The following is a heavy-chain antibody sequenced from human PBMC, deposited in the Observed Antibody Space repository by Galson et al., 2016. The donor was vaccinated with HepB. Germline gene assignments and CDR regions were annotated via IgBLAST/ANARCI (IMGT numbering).Heavy chain of an antibody. Sequence: QSGAEVKKPGESLKISCEASGYIFTNFWIGWVRQMPGKGLEWMGVINPSNSDTRFSPSFEGQVTISADTSVKTAYLQWNSLRATDTAIYRCVRRMTSHLVTRNYYGLDVWGQGTTVTVSS. V-gene: IGHV5-51*01. CDR1: GYIFTNFW. J-gene: IGHJ6*02. CDR2: INPSNSDT. CDR3: VRRMTSHLVTRNYYGLDV. D-gene: IGHD2-21*02.